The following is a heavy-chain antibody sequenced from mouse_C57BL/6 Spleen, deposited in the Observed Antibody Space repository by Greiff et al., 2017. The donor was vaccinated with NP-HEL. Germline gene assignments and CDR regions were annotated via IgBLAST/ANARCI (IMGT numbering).Heavy chain of an antibody. Sequence: QVQLQQSGAELVRPGASVKLSCKASGYTFTDYYINWVKQRPGQGLEWIARIYPGSGNTYYNEKFKGKATLTADTSSNTAYLQLSSLTSEDTAVYYCLTGGYDVFAYWGQGTLVTVSA. CDR3: LTGGYDVFAY. J-gene: IGHJ3*01. CDR1: GYTFTDYY. CDR2: IYPGSGNT. D-gene: IGHD2-2*01. V-gene: IGHV1-76*01.